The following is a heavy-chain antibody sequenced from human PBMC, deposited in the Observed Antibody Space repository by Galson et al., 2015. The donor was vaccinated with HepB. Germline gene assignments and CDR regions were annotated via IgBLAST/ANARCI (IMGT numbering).Heavy chain of an antibody. J-gene: IGHJ4*02. CDR1: GFTFSSYA. V-gene: IGHV3-30-3*01. D-gene: IGHD2-2*01. CDR2: ISYDGSNK. CDR3: ARVTGSTSRRGHFDY. Sequence: SLRLSCAASGFTFSSYAMHWVRQAPGKGLEWVTVISYDGSNKYYADSVKGRFTISRDNSKNTLYLQMNSLRAEDTAVYYCARVTGSTSRRGHFDYWGQGSLVTVSS.